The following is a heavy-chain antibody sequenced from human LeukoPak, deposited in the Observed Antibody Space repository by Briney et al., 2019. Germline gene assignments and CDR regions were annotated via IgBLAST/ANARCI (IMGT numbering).Heavy chain of an antibody. CDR3: ATGKELDY. D-gene: IGHD1-1*01. J-gene: IGHJ4*02. Sequence: GGSLRLSCAGSGFTFSNAWMNWVRQAPGKGLEWVARIKSKPDGGAIDYAAPAKGRFIISRDDSTNTVYLQMYSLKTDDTSVYYCATGKELDYWGQGTLVTVSS. CDR2: IKSKPDGGAI. CDR1: GFTFSNAW. V-gene: IGHV3-15*07.